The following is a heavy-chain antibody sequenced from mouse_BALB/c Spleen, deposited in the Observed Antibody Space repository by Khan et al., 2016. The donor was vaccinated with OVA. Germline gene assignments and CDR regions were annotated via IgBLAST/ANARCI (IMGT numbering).Heavy chain of an antibody. CDR3: ARSGYGSFAY. CDR1: GYTFTDFN. D-gene: IGHD1-2*01. Sequence: EVQLQESGPELVKPGASVRISCKTSGYTFTDFNLDWVKQSHGKSPEWIGYIFPNNGGTGYNQRFKTQATLTVDSSSSTAYMELRSLTSEDSAVYSCARSGYGSFAYWGQGTLVTVSA. J-gene: IGHJ3*01. V-gene: IGHV1S29*02. CDR2: IFPNNGGT.